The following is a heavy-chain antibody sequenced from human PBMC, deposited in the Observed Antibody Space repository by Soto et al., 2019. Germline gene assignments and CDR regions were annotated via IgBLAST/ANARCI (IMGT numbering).Heavy chain of an antibody. CDR3: ARDSYGGNWFYP. V-gene: IGHV4-30-4*01. Sequence: SETLSLTCTVSGGSISSGDYYWSWIRQPPGKGLEWIGYIYYSGSTYYNPSLKSRVTISVDTSKNQFSLKLSSVTAADTAVYYCARDSYGGNWFYPWGQGTLVTVSS. CDR1: GGSISSGDYY. J-gene: IGHJ5*02. CDR2: IYYSGST. D-gene: IGHD4-17*01.